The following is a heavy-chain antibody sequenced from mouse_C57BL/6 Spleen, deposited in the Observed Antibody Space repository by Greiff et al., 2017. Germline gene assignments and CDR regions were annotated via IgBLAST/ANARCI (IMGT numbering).Heavy chain of an antibody. V-gene: IGHV1-52*01. D-gene: IGHD2-2*01. Sequence: QVQLKQPGAELVRPGSSVKLSCKASGYTFTSYWMHWVKQRPIQGLEWIGNIDPSDSETHYNQKFKDKATLTVDKSSSTAYMQLSSLTSEDSAVYYCARFGGYAPFAYWGQGTLVTVSA. CDR3: ARFGGYAPFAY. J-gene: IGHJ3*01. CDR2: IDPSDSET. CDR1: GYTFTSYW.